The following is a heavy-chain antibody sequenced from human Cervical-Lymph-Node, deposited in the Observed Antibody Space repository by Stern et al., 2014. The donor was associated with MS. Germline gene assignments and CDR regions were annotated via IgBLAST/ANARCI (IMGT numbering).Heavy chain of an antibody. J-gene: IGHJ6*02. V-gene: IGHV4-31*03. CDR3: ARENYDSSGYAIYGMDV. Sequence: QMQLQESGPGLVKPSQTLSLTCTVSGGSISSGRYYWSWTRQHPGKGLEWIGYIHNSGSPYHNPSLKSRVTISVDTSKNQFSLKLSSVTAADTAVYYCARENYDSSGYAIYGMDVWGQGTTVTVSS. CDR1: GGSISSGRYY. D-gene: IGHD3-22*01. CDR2: IHNSGSP.